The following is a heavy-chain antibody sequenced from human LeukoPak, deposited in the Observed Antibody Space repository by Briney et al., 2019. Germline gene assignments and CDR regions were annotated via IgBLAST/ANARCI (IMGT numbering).Heavy chain of an antibody. CDR2: ISGSSSYT. V-gene: IGHV3-11*06. Sequence: GSLRLSCAASGFTFSDFYMNWIRQAPGKGLEWVSYISGSSSYTNYADSVKGRFTISRDNSKKSLYLQMNSLRAEDTAVYYCAREFSSGLIIDYLGQGTLVTVSS. CDR3: AREFSSGLIIDY. D-gene: IGHD6-19*01. J-gene: IGHJ4*02. CDR1: GFTFSDFY.